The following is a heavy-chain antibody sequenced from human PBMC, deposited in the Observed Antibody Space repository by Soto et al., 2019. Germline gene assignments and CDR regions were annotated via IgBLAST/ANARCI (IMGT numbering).Heavy chain of an antibody. CDR2: IYYSGST. CDR1: SASIRSTNYT. D-gene: IGHD2-2*01. J-gene: IGHJ6*02. V-gene: IGHV4-39*01. Sequence: SETLSLTYTVSSASIRSTNYTWGWIRQPPGKGLEWIGNIYYSGSTYYNPSLNSRVTVSVDTSKNQFSLKVTSVTAADTAVYYCARLHGYCISSSCHGHYAMDVWGQGTTVT. CDR3: ARLHGYCISSSCHGHYAMDV.